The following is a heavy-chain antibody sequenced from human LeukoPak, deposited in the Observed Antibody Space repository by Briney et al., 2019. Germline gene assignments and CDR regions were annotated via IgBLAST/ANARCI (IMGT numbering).Heavy chain of an antibody. CDR3: ASGYSSSWSFEGAAFDY. J-gene: IGHJ4*02. CDR2: IYTGGST. D-gene: IGHD6-13*01. Sequence: PGGSLRLSCAASGFTVSSNYMSWVRQAPGKGLEWVSVIYTGGSTYYADSVKGRFTNSRDNSKNTLYLQMNSLRTEDTAVYFCASGYSSSWSFEGAAFDYWGQGTLVTVSS. CDR1: GFTVSSNY. V-gene: IGHV3-66*02.